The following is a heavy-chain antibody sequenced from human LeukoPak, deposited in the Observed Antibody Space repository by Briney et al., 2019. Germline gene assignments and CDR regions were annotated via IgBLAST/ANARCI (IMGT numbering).Heavy chain of an antibody. CDR3: ARISCTGNSCRPYSYYDMDV. CDR1: GFTFNTFG. J-gene: IGHJ6*02. D-gene: IGHD2-15*01. Sequence: GESLRLSCAASGFTFNTFGMNWVRQAPGKGLEWVAVILNVGSNKYYADSVKGRFTISRDNSKSTLYLQVNSLRVEDTAVYYCARISCTGNSCRPYSYYDMDVWGQGTTVTLSS. V-gene: IGHV3-33*05. CDR2: ILNVGSNK.